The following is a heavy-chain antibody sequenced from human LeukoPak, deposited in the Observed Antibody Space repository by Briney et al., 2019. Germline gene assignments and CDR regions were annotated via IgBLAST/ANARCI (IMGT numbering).Heavy chain of an antibody. D-gene: IGHD1-1*01. CDR1: GFAFSFFA. Sequence: GGSLRLSCEASGFAFSFFAMSWLRQAPGKGLEWVSTINANSGTRSYAASVRGRFTISRDNSKNTLYLQMNSLRADDTAVYYCARDPSDDPTGDYWGQGTLVTVSS. CDR2: INANSGTR. CDR3: ARDPSDDPTGDY. V-gene: IGHV3-23*01. J-gene: IGHJ4*02.